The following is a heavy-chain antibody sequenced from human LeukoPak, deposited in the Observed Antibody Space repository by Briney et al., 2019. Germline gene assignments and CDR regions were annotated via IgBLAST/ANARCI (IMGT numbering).Heavy chain of an antibody. Sequence: GGSLRLSCAASGFTFSSYAMNWVRQAPGKGLEWVAVISCDGGNKYYADSVKGRFTISRDNSKNTLYLQMISLRAEDTAVYYCARGDPYCGGVCYDARTFDYWGQGTLVT. D-gene: IGHD2-21*02. V-gene: IGHV3-30*04. CDR3: ARGDPYCGGVCYDARTFDY. CDR1: GFTFSSYA. J-gene: IGHJ4*02. CDR2: ISCDGGNK.